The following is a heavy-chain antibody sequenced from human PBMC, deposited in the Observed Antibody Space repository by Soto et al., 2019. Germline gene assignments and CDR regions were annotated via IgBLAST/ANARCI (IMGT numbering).Heavy chain of an antibody. V-gene: IGHV4-39*01. CDR2: IYYSGST. CDR1: GGSISSSSYY. Sequence: PSETLSLTCTVSGGSISSSSYYWGWIRQPPGKGLEWIGSIYYSGSTYYNPSLKSRVTISVDTSKNQFSLKLSSVTAADTAVYYCARRFVVSVRGWYYFDYWGQGTLVTVSS. J-gene: IGHJ4*02. CDR3: ARRFVVSVRGWYYFDY. D-gene: IGHD6-19*01.